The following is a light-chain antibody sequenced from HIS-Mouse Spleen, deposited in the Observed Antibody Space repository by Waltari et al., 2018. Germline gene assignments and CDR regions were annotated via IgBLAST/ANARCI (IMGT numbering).Light chain of an antibody. V-gene: IGLV3-21*03. CDR1: NIGSKS. CDR3: QVWDSSSDPWV. J-gene: IGLJ3*02. CDR2: DDS. Sequence: SYVLTQPPSVSVAPGKTARITCGGNNIGSKSVHWYQQKPGQAPVLVVYDDSDRPSGSPERVSGSNSGNTATLTISRVEAGDEADYYCQVWDSSSDPWVFGGGTKLTVL.